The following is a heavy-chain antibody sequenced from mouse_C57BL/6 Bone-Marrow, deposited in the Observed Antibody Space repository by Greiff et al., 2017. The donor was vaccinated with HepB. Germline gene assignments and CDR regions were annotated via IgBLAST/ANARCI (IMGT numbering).Heavy chain of an antibody. J-gene: IGHJ2*01. CDR3: ARSSITTVVANFDY. CDR2: INPGSGGT. V-gene: IGHV1-54*01. Sequence: SGAELVRPGTSVKVSRKASGYAFTNYLIEWVKQRPGQGLEWIGVINPGSGGTNYNEKFKGKATLTADKSSSTAYMQLSSLTSEDSAISFCARSSITTVVANFDYWGQGTTLTVSS. D-gene: IGHD1-1*01. CDR1: GYAFTNYL.